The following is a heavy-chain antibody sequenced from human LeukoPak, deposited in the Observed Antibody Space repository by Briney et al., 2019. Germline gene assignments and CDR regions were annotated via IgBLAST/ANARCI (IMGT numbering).Heavy chain of an antibody. J-gene: IGHJ3*02. CDR2: ITNSGSNT. D-gene: IGHD6-19*01. CDR1: GFSFSRYS. V-gene: IGHV3-21*01. Sequence: GGSLRLSCAASGFSFSRYSFNWVRQAPGKGLERVSSITNSGSNTYYADPVKGRFTISRDNSKNSLYLQMNSLRADDTAVYYCARDSWYTSGWNAFDIWGQGTMVTVSS. CDR3: ARDSWYTSGWNAFDI.